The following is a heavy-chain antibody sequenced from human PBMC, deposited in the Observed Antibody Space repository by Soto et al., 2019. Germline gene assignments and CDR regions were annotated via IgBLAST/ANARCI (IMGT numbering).Heavy chain of an antibody. J-gene: IGHJ4*02. CDR3: ARSSAQARYYDSSGRPSYYFDY. Sequence: PSETLSLTCTVSAGSLSTYYWRWIRQPPGKGLEWIGYIYYSGSTNYNPSLKSRVHISVDTSKNQFSLKLSSVTAADTAVYYCARSSAQARYYDSSGRPSYYFDYWGQGTLVTV. D-gene: IGHD3-22*01. CDR2: IYYSGST. CDR1: AGSLSTYY. V-gene: IGHV4-59*01.